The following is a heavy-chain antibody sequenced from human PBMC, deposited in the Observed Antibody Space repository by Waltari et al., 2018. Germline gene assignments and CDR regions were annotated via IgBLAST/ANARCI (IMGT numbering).Heavy chain of an antibody. Sequence: QLQLQESGPRLVKPSETLSLTCSATGDSITSSNYFWACIPQPPGMGLEWIGSVYYTGSTYYKASLKSRVTISVDTSKNYFSLSLTSVTATDTAIYFCARTFMVRTIRSRGWFDPWGQGTLVTVSS. CDR2: VYYTGST. J-gene: IGHJ5*02. CDR3: ARTFMVRTIRSRGWFDP. CDR1: GDSITSSNYF. D-gene: IGHD3-10*01. V-gene: IGHV4-39*02.